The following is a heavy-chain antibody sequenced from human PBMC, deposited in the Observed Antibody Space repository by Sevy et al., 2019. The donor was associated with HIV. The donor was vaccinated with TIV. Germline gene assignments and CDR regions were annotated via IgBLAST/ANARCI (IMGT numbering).Heavy chain of an antibody. CDR3: ARHQVSGDAFDI. V-gene: IGHV4-39*01. Sequence: SETLSLTCTVSGGSISSSSYYWGWIRQPPGKGLEWIGSIYYSGSTYYNPSLKSRVTISVDTSKNQFYLKLSYVTAADTAVYYSARHQVSGDAFDIRGQGTMVTVSS. CDR2: IYYSGST. J-gene: IGHJ3*02. CDR1: GGSISSSSYY. D-gene: IGHD3-10*01.